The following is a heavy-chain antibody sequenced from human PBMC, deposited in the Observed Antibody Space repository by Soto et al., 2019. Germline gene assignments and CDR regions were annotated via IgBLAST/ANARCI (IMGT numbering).Heavy chain of an antibody. D-gene: IGHD3-22*01. CDR1: GFTFSSYG. Sequence: PGGSLRLSCAASGFTFSSYGMHWVRQAPGKGLEWVAVISYDGSNKYYADSVKGRFTISRDNSKNTLYLQMNSLRAEDTAVYYCAKEADSSGYGPFDYWGQGTLVTVSS. CDR2: ISYDGSNK. J-gene: IGHJ4*02. CDR3: AKEADSSGYGPFDY. V-gene: IGHV3-30*18.